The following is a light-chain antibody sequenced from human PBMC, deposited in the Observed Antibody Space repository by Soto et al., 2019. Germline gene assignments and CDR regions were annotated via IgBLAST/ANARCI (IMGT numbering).Light chain of an antibody. Sequence: IQVTQSTTSVSPSVGDRVSITCRASQGINSWLAWYQKKPGRAPKLLIYAASSLQNGVPSRFSGSESGTDFTLTIGNLQPEDCAIYFCQQANSFPITVGQGTRLEIK. J-gene: IGKJ5*01. CDR3: QQANSFPIT. CDR1: QGINSW. V-gene: IGKV1-12*01. CDR2: AAS.